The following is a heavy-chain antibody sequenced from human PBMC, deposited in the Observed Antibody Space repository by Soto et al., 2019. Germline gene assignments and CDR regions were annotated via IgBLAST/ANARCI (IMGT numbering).Heavy chain of an antibody. Sequence: PWGSLRLSCAASGFTFSSYSMNWVRQAPGKGLEWVSSISSSSSYIYYADSVKGRFTISRDNAKNSLYLQMNSLRAEDTAVYYCARGRGDIVVVPAAPLDYWGQGTLVTVSS. J-gene: IGHJ4*02. CDR1: GFTFSSYS. CDR2: ISSSSSYI. D-gene: IGHD2-2*01. CDR3: ARGRGDIVVVPAAPLDY. V-gene: IGHV3-21*01.